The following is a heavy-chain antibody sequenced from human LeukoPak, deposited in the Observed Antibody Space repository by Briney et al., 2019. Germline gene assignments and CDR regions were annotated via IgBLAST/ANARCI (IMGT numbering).Heavy chain of an antibody. CDR1: GGTFSSYA. Sequence: SVKVSCKASGGTFSSYAISWVRQAPGQGLEWMGGIIPIFGTANYAQKFQGRVTITTDESTSTAYMELSSLRSEDTAVYYCALKGGIQFHDAFDIWGQGTMVTVSS. V-gene: IGHV1-69*05. CDR3: ALKGGIQFHDAFDI. D-gene: IGHD5-18*01. CDR2: IIPIFGTA. J-gene: IGHJ3*02.